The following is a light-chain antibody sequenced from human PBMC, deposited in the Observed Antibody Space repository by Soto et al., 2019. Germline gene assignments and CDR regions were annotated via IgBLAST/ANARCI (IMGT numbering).Light chain of an antibody. J-gene: IGKJ1*01. CDR3: HQSYSTAWT. Sequence: DIQMTQSPSSLSASVGDTVTITCRASQGISTYLNWYQQKPGNAPTLLIYAASSLQSGVPSRFSGSGSETDFTLTISSLQPEDFATYSCHQSYSTAWTFGQGTKVEIK. CDR2: AAS. CDR1: QGISTY. V-gene: IGKV1-39*01.